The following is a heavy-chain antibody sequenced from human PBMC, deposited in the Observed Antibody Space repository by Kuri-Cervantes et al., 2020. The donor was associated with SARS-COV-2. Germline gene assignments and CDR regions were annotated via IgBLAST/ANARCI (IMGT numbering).Heavy chain of an antibody. Sequence: ASVKVSCKASGYTFTGYYMHWVRQAPGQGLEWMGRINPNSGGTNYAQKLQGRVTMTRDTSISTAYMELSRLRSDDTAVYYCASQLSGGASEYYFDYWGQGTLVTVSS. D-gene: IGHD2-15*01. CDR1: GYTFTGYY. V-gene: IGHV1-2*06. CDR2: INPNSGGT. CDR3: ASQLSGGASEYYFDY. J-gene: IGHJ4*02.